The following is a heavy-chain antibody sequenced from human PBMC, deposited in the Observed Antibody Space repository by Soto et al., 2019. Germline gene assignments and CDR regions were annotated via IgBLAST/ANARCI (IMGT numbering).Heavy chain of an antibody. Sequence: GGSLRLSCAASGFTFSSYAMTWVRQAPGKGLEWVSVISGSGGTTHYADSVKGRFTISRDNSKNTLYLQMNSLRAEDTAVYYCTKAWGGRGNWFDPWGQGTLVTVSS. CDR1: GFTFSSYA. CDR3: TKAWGGRGNWFDP. CDR2: ISGSGGTT. J-gene: IGHJ5*02. V-gene: IGHV3-23*01. D-gene: IGHD3-16*01.